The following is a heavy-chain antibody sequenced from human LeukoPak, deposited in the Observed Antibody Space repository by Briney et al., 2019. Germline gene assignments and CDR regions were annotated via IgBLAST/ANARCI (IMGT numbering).Heavy chain of an antibody. CDR3: ARGGGGMTVALFDQ. J-gene: IGHJ4*02. D-gene: IGHD6-19*01. CDR2: IYYSGST. V-gene: IGHV4-59*01. CDR1: GGSISSYY. Sequence: SETLSLTCTVSGGSISSYYWSWIRQPPGKGLEWIGYIYYSGSTNYNPPLKSRVTISVDTSKKQFSLKLSSVTAADTAVYYCARGGGGMTVALFDQWGQGTPVTVSS.